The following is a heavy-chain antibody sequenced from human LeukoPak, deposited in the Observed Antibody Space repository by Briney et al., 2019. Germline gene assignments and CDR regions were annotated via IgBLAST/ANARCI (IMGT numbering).Heavy chain of an antibody. Sequence: GGSLRLSCAASGFTFSHYGMHWVRQTPDKGLQWVSFIRYDGTNKNYADSVKGRFTISRDNSKNTLYLQMNSLRAEDTAVYYCAKARDIVDYWGQGTLVTVSS. J-gene: IGHJ4*02. CDR2: IRYDGTNK. CDR1: GFTFSHYG. V-gene: IGHV3-30*02. D-gene: IGHD2-15*01. CDR3: AKARDIVDY.